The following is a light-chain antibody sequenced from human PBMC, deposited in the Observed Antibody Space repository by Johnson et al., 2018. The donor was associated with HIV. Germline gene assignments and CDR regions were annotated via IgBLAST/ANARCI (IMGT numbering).Light chain of an antibody. J-gene: IGLJ1*01. CDR1: SSNIGNNY. CDR3: GTWDSSLSAGWV. CDR2: ENN. Sequence: QPVLTQPPSVSAAPGQKVIISCSGSSSNIGNNYVSWYRQLPGTAPKVLIYENNKRPSGIPDRFSGSKSGTSATLGITGLQTGDEADYYCGTWDSSLSAGWVFGTGTKVTVL. V-gene: IGLV1-51*02.